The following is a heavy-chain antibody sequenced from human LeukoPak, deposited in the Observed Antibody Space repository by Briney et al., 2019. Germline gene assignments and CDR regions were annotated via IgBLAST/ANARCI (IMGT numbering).Heavy chain of an antibody. CDR1: GFTVSSNY. CDR2: IYSGGST. Sequence: GGSLRLSCAASGFTVSSNYMSWVRQAPGKGLGWVSVIYSGGSTYYADSVKGRFTISRHNSKNTLYPQMNSLRAEDTAVYYCARVRSAYCGGDCYSEYFQHWGQGTLVTVSS. J-gene: IGHJ1*01. CDR3: ARVRSAYCGGDCYSEYFQH. V-gene: IGHV3-53*04. D-gene: IGHD2-21*02.